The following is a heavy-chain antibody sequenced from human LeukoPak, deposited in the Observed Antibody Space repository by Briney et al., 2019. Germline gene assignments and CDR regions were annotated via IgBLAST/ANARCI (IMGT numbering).Heavy chain of an antibody. CDR3: ARRPEDYGDYFFDI. J-gene: IGHJ3*02. CDR2: IYSGGYT. V-gene: IGHV3-66*04. D-gene: IGHD4-17*01. Sequence: GGSLRLSCAAFGFTVSRNYMSWVRQAPGKGLEWLAIIYSGGYTHYADSVKGRFIISRDNSKNTLYLQVNSLRAEDTAVYYCARRPEDYGDYFFDIWGQGTGLTVSS. CDR1: GFTVSRNY.